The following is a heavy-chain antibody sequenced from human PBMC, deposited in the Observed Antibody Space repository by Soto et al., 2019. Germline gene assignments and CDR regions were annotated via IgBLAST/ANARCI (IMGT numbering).Heavy chain of an antibody. D-gene: IGHD6-19*01. CDR2: IYPGDSDT. J-gene: IGHJ5*02. CDR3: ARVYSSGWSPLGWFDP. Sequence: PGESLKISCKGSGYSFTSYWIGWVRQMPGKGLEWMGIIYPGDSDTRYSPSFQGQVTISADKSISTAYLQWSSLKASDTAMYYCARVYSSGWSPLGWFDPWGQGTLVTVSS. V-gene: IGHV5-51*01. CDR1: GYSFTSYW.